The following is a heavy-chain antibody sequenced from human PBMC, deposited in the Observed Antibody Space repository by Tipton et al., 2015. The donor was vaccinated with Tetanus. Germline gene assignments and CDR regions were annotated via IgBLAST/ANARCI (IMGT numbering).Heavy chain of an antibody. J-gene: IGHJ4*02. D-gene: IGHD2-15*01. CDR2: SWYDGTDQ. V-gene: IGHV3-33*01. CDR3: AREADCSGGSCFSGDFDN. CDR1: GFTFNGYG. Sequence: SLRLSCAASGFTFNGYGIHWVRQAPGKGLEWVAVSWYDGTDQYYADSVKGRFTISRDNSKNTLYLQMNSLRAEDTALYYCAREADCSGGSCFSGDFDNWGQGTQVTVSS.